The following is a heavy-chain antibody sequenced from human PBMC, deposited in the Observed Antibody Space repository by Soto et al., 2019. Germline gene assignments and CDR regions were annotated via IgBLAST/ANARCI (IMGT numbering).Heavy chain of an antibody. V-gene: IGHV3-7*03. CDR1: GFTFSPYW. CDR2: INEDGSGA. Sequence: EVQLVESGGGLVQPGGSRRPSCAPSGFTFSPYWLNWVRQAPGNGRGGVANINEDGSGAYYVESVKGRWPISRDNAKNSLYLDMNSLRGEDTAVYYCARDWGAPGRGSALGYYYHFGMDVWGQGTTVTVPS. D-gene: IGHD3-16*01. J-gene: IGHJ6*02. CDR3: ARDWGAPGRGSALGYYYHFGMDV.